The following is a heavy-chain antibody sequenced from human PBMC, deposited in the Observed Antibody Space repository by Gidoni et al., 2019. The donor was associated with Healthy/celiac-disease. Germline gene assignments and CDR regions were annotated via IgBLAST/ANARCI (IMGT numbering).Heavy chain of an antibody. J-gene: IGHJ4*02. V-gene: IGHV4-39*01. CDR3: ARQLGVDYGPTYYFDY. Sequence: QLQLQESGPGLVKPSETLSLTCTVSGGSISSSSYYWGWIRQPPGKGLEWIGSIYYSGSTYYNPSLKSRVTISVDTSKNQFSLKLSSVTAADTAVYYCARQLGVDYGPTYYFDYWGQGTLVTVSS. D-gene: IGHD3-10*01. CDR1: GGSISSSSYY. CDR2: IYYSGST.